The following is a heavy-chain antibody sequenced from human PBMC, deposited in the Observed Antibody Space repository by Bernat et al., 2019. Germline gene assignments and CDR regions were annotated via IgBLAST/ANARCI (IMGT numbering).Heavy chain of an antibody. CDR3: ARHPNCSGGSCYTVYYYGMDV. CDR1: GGSISSSSYY. J-gene: IGHJ6*02. Sequence: QLQLQESGPGLVKPSETLSLTCTVSGGSISSSSYYWGWIRQPPGKGLEWIGSIYYSGSTYHNPSLKSRVTISVDTSKNQFSLKLSSVTAADAAVYYCARHPNCSGGSCYTVYYYGMDVWGQGTTVTVSS. D-gene: IGHD2-15*01. V-gene: IGHV4-39*01. CDR2: IYYSGST.